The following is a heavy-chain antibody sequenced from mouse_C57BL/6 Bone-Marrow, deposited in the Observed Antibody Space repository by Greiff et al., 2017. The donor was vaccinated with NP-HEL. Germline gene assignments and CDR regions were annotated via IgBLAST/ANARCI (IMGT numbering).Heavy chain of an antibody. CDR2: INPNNGGT. CDR3: ARSYNPLYGSSYRWYFDV. J-gene: IGHJ1*03. CDR1: GYTFTDYN. Sequence: VQLQQSGPELVKPGASVKIPCKASGYTFTDYNMDWVKQSHGKSLEWIGDINPNNGGTIYNQKFKGKATLTVDKSSSTAYMELRSLTSEDTAVYYCARSYNPLYGSSYRWYFDVWGTGTTVTVSS. D-gene: IGHD1-1*01. V-gene: IGHV1-18*01.